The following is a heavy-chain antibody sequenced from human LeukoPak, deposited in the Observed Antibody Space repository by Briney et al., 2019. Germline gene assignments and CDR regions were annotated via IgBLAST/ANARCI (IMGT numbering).Heavy chain of an antibody. CDR1: GGSFSGYY. J-gene: IGHJ6*03. Sequence: SETLSLTCAVYGGSFSGYYWSWIRQPPGKGLEWIGEINHSGSTNYNPSLKSRVTISVDTSKNQFSLKLGSVTAADTAVYYCARGRGYCSSTSCFYYYYYYMDVWGKGTTVTVSS. V-gene: IGHV4-34*01. D-gene: IGHD2-2*01. CDR2: INHSGST. CDR3: ARGRGYCSSTSCFYYYYYYMDV.